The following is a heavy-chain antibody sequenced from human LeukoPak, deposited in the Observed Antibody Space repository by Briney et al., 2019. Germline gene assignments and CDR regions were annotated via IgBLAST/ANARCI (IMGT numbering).Heavy chain of an antibody. D-gene: IGHD3-9*01. CDR3: ARARPYYDILTGLPGNY. CDR2: ISAYNGNT. Sequence: ASVKVSCKASGYTFTSYGISWVRQDPGQGLEWTGWISAYNGNTNYAQKLQGRVSMTTDTSTSTAYMELRSLRSDDTAVYYCARARPYYDILTGLPGNYWGQGTLVTVSS. V-gene: IGHV1-18*01. CDR1: GYTFTSYG. J-gene: IGHJ4*02.